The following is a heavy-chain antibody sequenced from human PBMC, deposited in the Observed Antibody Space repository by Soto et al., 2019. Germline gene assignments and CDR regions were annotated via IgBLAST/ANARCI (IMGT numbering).Heavy chain of an antibody. CDR2: IYPGVTT. CDR3: ARGSTWRVDP. J-gene: IGHJ5*02. CDR1: GDSVSSNNW. D-gene: IGHD3-3*01. Sequence: QVQLQESGPGLVKPSGTLSLACAVSGDSVSSNNWWSWVRQPPGKGLEWIGEIYPGVTTNYNPSLKSRVTISLDKANNQFSLELSSVTAADTAVYYCARGSTWRVDPWGQGPLVTVS. V-gene: IGHV4-4*02.